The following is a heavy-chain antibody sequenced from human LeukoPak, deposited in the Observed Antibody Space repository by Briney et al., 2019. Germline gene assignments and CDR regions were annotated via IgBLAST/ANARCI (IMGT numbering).Heavy chain of an antibody. V-gene: IGHV3-20*04. Sequence: WAGGSLRLSCAASGFTFDDYGMSWVRQAPGKGLEWVSGINWNGGSTGYADSVKGRFTISRDNAKNTLNLQMNSLRAEDTAVYYCARDLGQYYDTSDNWFDPWGQGTLVTVSS. CDR3: ARDLGQYYDTSDNWFDP. CDR2: INWNGGST. J-gene: IGHJ5*02. D-gene: IGHD3-22*01. CDR1: GFTFDDYG.